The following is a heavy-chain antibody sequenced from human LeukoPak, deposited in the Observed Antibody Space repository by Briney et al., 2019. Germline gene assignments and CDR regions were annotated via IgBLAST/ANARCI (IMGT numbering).Heavy chain of an antibody. CDR3: ARDSRGGDYIDY. J-gene: IGHJ4*02. CDR1: GGSISSSSYY. V-gene: IGHV4-39*07. CDR2: IYYSGST. Sequence: PSETLSLTCTVSGGSISSSSYYWGWIRQPPGKGLEWIGSIYYSGSTYHNPSLKSRVTISVDTSKNQFSLKLSSVTAADTAVYYCARDSRGGDYIDYWGQGILVTVSS. D-gene: IGHD3-10*01.